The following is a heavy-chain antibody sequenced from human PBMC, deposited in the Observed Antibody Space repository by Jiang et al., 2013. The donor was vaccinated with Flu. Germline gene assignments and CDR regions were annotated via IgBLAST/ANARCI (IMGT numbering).Heavy chain of an antibody. CDR3: ARDLLENTRPLASYALGP. Sequence: AEVKKPGSSVKVSCKASGGTFSSYAISWVRQAPGQGLEWMGRIIPILGIANYAQKFQGRVTITADKSTSTAYMELSSLRSEDTAVYYCARDLLENTRPLASYALGPWGQGTLVTVSS. CDR2: IIPILGIA. CDR1: GGTFSSYA. J-gene: IGHJ5*02. V-gene: IGHV1-69*04. D-gene: IGHD1-26*01.